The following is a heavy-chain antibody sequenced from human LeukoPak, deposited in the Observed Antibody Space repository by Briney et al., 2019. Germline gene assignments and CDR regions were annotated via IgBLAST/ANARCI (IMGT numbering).Heavy chain of an antibody. J-gene: IGHJ4*02. CDR1: GGTFSSYA. Sequence: VASVKVSCKASGGTFSSYAISWVRQAPGQGLEWMGGIIPIFGTANYAQKFQGRVTITADESTSTAYMELSSLRSEDTAVYYCARGGYSGYDANFDYWGQGTLVTVSS. D-gene: IGHD5-12*01. CDR2: IIPIFGTA. CDR3: ARGGYSGYDANFDY. V-gene: IGHV1-69*01.